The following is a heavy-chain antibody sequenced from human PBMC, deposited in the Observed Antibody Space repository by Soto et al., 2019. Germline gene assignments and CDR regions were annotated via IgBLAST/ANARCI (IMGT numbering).Heavy chain of an antibody. CDR2: IYYSGST. D-gene: IGHD3-3*01. CDR3: ARDSEERSGYYREGAFDY. CDR1: GGSISSGGYY. Sequence: SETLSLTCTVSGGSISSGGYYWSWIRQHPGKGLEWIGYIYYSGSTYYNPSLKSRVTISVDTSKNQFSLKLSSVTAADTAVYYCARDSEERSGYYREGAFDYWGQGTLVTVAS. V-gene: IGHV4-31*03. J-gene: IGHJ4*02.